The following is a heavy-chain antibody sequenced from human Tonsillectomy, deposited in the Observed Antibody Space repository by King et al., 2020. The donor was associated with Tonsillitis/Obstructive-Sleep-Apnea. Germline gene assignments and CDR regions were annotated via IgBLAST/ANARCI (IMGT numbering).Heavy chain of an antibody. D-gene: IGHD2-21*02. J-gene: IGHJ4*02. Sequence: QLQESGPGLVKPSETLSLTCTVSGGSISSYYWSWIRQPPGKGLEWIGYIYYSGSTNYNPSLKSRVTLSVDTSKNQFSLKLSSVTAADTAVYYCAGGEVVVTAPFDYWGQGTLVTVSS. CDR2: IYYSGST. CDR3: AGGEVVVTAPFDY. CDR1: GGSISSYY. V-gene: IGHV4-59*01.